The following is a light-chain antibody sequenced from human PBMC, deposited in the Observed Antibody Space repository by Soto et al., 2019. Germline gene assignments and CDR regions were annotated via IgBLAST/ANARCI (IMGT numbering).Light chain of an antibody. Sequence: HSALTQPASVSGSPGQSITISCTGTSSDVGAYNSVSWYQQHPGKAPKLIIYDVSNRPSGVSYRFSGSKSGNTASLTISGLQAEDEADYYCSSYTSSSTVVFGGGTKLTVL. J-gene: IGLJ3*02. V-gene: IGLV2-14*01. CDR3: SSYTSSSTVV. CDR1: SSDVGAYNS. CDR2: DVS.